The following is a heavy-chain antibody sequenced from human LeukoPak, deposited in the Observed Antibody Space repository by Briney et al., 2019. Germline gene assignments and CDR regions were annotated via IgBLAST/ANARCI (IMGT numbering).Heavy chain of an antibody. Sequence: GGSLRLSCAASGFTFSSIWMHWVRQAPGKGLVWVSRINSDGSTTSYADSVKGRFTISRDNAKNTVYLQMNSLRAEDTAVYFCARDRGSTEFDYWGQGTLVTVSS. CDR2: INSDGSTT. CDR3: ARDRGSTEFDY. D-gene: IGHD1-26*01. V-gene: IGHV3-74*01. J-gene: IGHJ4*02. CDR1: GFTFSSIW.